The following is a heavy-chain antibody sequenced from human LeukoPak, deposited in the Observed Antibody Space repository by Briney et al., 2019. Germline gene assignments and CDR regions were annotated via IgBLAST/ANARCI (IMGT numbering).Heavy chain of an antibody. V-gene: IGHV3-11*06. CDR3: ARDIWDDYYGSGSYYSFDY. Sequence: GGSLRLSCAASGFTFSDYYMSWIRQAPGKGLEWVPYISSSSSYTNYADSVKGRFTISRDNAKNSLYLQMNSLRAEDTAVYYCARDIWDDYYGSGSYYSFDYWGQGTLVTVSS. CDR2: ISSSSSYT. J-gene: IGHJ4*02. CDR1: GFTFSDYY. D-gene: IGHD3-10*01.